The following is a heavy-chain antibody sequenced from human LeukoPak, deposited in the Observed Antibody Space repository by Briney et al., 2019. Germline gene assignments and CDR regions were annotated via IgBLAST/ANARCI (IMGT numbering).Heavy chain of an antibody. J-gene: IGHJ4*02. CDR2: ISWNSGSI. CDR1: GFTFDDYA. Sequence: GGSLRLSCAASGFTFDDYAMHWVRQAPGKGLEWVSGISWNSGSIGYADSVKGRFTVSRDNAKNSLYLQMNSLRAEDTALYYCAATTAMVNSLNYWGQGTLVTVSS. CDR3: AATTAMVNSLNY. V-gene: IGHV3-9*01. D-gene: IGHD5-18*01.